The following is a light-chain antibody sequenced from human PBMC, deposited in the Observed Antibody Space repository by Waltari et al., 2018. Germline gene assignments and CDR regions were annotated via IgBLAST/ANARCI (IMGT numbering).Light chain of an antibody. CDR2: RND. J-gene: IGLJ2*01. Sequence: QSVLTQPPSVSGAPGQRVTISCTGSTSNIGAEYDVHWYQQLPGTAPKLLIFRNDHRPSGVPARFSGSKSGSSASLAITGLQAADEADYYCQSYDRHLSGFVFGGGTKLTVL. V-gene: IGLV1-40*01. CDR1: TSNIGAEYD. CDR3: QSYDRHLSGFV.